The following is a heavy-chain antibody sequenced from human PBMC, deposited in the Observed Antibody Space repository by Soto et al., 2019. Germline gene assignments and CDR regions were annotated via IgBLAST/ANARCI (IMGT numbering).Heavy chain of an antibody. D-gene: IGHD2-15*01. Sequence: ASVKVSCKASGGTFSSYAISWVRQAPGQGLEWMGWITAYNGNTNNTQKFQGRVTMTTDTSTMTAYMELRSLRSDDTAIYYCARALVVVAASNEYYYYGMDVWGQGTTVTVSS. V-gene: IGHV1-18*01. CDR1: GGTFSSYA. CDR3: ARALVVVAASNEYYYYGMDV. J-gene: IGHJ6*02. CDR2: ITAYNGNT.